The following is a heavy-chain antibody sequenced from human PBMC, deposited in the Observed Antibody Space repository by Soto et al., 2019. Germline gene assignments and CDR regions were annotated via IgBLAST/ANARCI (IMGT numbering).Heavy chain of an antibody. CDR1: GYTFTSYD. Sequence: QVQLVQSGAEVKKPGASVKVSCKASGYTFTSYDINWVRQATGQGLEWMGWMNPNSGNTGYAQKFQGRVTMTRNTSISTAYMELSSLRSEDTAVYYCARGRGLRYFDWLPRDYYCYGMDVWGQGTTVTVSS. CDR2: MNPNSGNT. CDR3: ARGRGLRYFDWLPRDYYCYGMDV. J-gene: IGHJ6*02. V-gene: IGHV1-8*01. D-gene: IGHD3-9*01.